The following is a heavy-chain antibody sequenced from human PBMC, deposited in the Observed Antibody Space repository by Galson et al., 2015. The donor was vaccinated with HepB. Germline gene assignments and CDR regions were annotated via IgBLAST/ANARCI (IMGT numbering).Heavy chain of an antibody. CDR3: AKDGSDWAGFDY. CDR2: ISYDGSNK. CDR1: GFTFSSYG. V-gene: IGHV3-30*18. D-gene: IGHD3-10*01. J-gene: IGHJ4*02. Sequence: SLRLSCAASGFTFSSYGMHWVRQAPGKGLEWVAVISYDGSNKYYADSVKGRFTISRDNSKNTLYLQMNSLRAEDTAVYYCAKDGSDWAGFDYWGQGTLVTVSS.